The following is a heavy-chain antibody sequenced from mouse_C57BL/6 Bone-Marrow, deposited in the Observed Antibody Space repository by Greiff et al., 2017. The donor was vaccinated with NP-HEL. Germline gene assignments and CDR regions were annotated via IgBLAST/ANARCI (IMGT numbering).Heavy chain of an antibody. D-gene: IGHD1-1*01. CDR1: GYSITSGYY. Sequence: EVQLVESGPGLVKPSQSLSLTCSVTGYSITSGYYWNWIRQFPGNKLEWMGYISYDGSNNYNPSLKNRISITRDTSKNQFFLKLNSVTTEDTATYYCARIVITTEWYFDVWGTGTTVTVSS. CDR2: ISYDGSN. V-gene: IGHV3-6*01. CDR3: ARIVITTEWYFDV. J-gene: IGHJ1*03.